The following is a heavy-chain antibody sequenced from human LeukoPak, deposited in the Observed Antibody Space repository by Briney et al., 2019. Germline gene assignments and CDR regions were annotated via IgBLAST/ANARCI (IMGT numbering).Heavy chain of an antibody. Sequence: PSETLSLTCAVSGGSISSSNWCCCVSHPPPKGLEWFGEINHSRSTNYNTSLKSRLTISLDKSKNQLSLKLSSVTAADTAVYYCARDRYCSSSSCPPWDYGMDVWGKGTTVTVSS. CDR1: GGSISSSNW. J-gene: IGHJ6*04. CDR2: INHSRST. CDR3: ARDRYCSSSSCPPWDYGMDV. D-gene: IGHD2-2*01. V-gene: IGHV4-4*02.